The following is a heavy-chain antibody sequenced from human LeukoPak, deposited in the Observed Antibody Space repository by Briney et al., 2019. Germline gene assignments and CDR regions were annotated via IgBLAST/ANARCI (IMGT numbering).Heavy chain of an antibody. D-gene: IGHD1/OR15-1a*01. CDR2: IGLGGTDT. CDR1: GFTFSSHA. Sequence: GGSLRLSCVASGFTFSSHAASWFRQAPGKGLEWVSTIGLGGTDTYYADSVRGRFTISKDSSKNTLQMNSLRAEDTAVYYCAKDNWNNHFFDYWGQGTLVTVSS. V-gene: IGHV3-23*01. CDR3: AKDNWNNHFFDY. J-gene: IGHJ4*02.